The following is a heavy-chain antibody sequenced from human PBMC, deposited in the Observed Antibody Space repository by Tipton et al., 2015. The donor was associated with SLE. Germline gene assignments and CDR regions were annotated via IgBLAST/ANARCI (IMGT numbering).Heavy chain of an antibody. CDR1: GDSVSSTNYY. CDR3: ARARSDDTFWTDYFYFFYYMDV. CDR2: IFNTGTT. J-gene: IGHJ6*03. D-gene: IGHD3/OR15-3a*01. V-gene: IGHV4-39*07. Sequence: TLSLTCTVSGDSVSSTNYYWAWIRQPPGKGLEWVGTIFNTGTTYYNSSRKSRVAISADTSKNQFYLTLMSVTGADTAAYFCARARSDDTFWTDYFYFFYYMDVWGKGTTVTVSS.